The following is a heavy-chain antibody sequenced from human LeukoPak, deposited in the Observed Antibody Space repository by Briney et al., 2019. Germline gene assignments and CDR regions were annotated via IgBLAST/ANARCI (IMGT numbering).Heavy chain of an antibody. CDR1: GGSISSYY. CDR3: ARGQGLGYCSGGSCDIDY. CDR2: IYYSGST. J-gene: IGHJ4*02. D-gene: IGHD2-15*01. Sequence: SETLSLTRTVSGGSISSYYWSWIRQPPGKGLEWIGYIYYSGSTNYNPSLKSRVTISVDTSKNQFSLKLSSVTAADTAVYYCARGQGLGYCSGGSCDIDYWGQGTLVTVSS. V-gene: IGHV4-59*12.